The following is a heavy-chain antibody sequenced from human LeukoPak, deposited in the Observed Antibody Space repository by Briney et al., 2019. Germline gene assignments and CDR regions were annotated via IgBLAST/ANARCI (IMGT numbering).Heavy chain of an antibody. CDR2: IYTSGST. D-gene: IGHD3-10*01. Sequence: NPSETLSLTCTVSGGSISSYYWSWIRQPAGKGLEWIGRIYTSGSTNYNPSLKSRVTMSVDTSKNQFSLKLSSVTAADTAVYYCARDFSGITMVRGVILPFDYWGQGTLVTVSS. CDR1: GGSISSYY. CDR3: ARDFSGITMVRGVILPFDY. J-gene: IGHJ4*02. V-gene: IGHV4-4*07.